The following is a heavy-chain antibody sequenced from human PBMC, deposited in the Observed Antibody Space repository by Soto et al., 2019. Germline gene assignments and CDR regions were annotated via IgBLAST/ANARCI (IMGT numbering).Heavy chain of an antibody. Sequence: PSETLSLTCAIYCRSFSAYYWSWIRQPPGKGLEWIGEINHSGSTNYNPSLKSRVTISVDTSKNQFSLKLSSVTAAYTDVYYCAKYRRTDAEGYTLDFWGQGTLVTVS. D-gene: IGHD2-15*01. CDR3: AKYRRTDAEGYTLDF. CDR1: CRSFSAYY. J-gene: IGHJ4*02. V-gene: IGHV4-34*01. CDR2: INHSGST.